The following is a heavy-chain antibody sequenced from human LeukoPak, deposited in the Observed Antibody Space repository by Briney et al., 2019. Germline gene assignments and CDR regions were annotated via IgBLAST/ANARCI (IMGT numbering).Heavy chain of an antibody. CDR2: IYYSGST. J-gene: IGHJ6*02. CDR1: GGSISSSSYY. V-gene: IGHV4-39*01. CDR3: AGGYYYYYYGMDV. Sequence: SETLSLTCTVSGGSISSSSYYWGWIRQLPGTGLEWIGSIYYSGSTYYNPSLKSRVTISVDTSKNQFSLKLSSVTAADTAVYYCAGGYYYYYYGMDVWGQGTTVTVSS. D-gene: IGHD2-15*01.